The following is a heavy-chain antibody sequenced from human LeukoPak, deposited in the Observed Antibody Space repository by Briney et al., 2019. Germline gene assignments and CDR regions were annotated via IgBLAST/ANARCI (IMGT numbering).Heavy chain of an antibody. V-gene: IGHV3-23*01. D-gene: IGHD5-24*01. J-gene: IGHJ4*02. CDR2: ISGSGGST. CDR1: GFTFSSYA. Sequence: GGSLRLSCAASGFTFSSYAMSWVRQAPGKGLEWVSAISGSGGSTYYADSVKGRFTISRDNSKNTLYLQIDSVRPEDTAIYYCTRDAYNYNDFDYWDQGTLVTVSS. CDR3: TRDAYNYNDFDY.